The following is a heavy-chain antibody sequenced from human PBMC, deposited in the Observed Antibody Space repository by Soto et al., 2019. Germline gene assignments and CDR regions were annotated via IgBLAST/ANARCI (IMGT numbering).Heavy chain of an antibody. V-gene: IGHV3-33*01. CDR2: IWYDGSNK. J-gene: IGHJ4*02. Sequence: QVQLVESGGGVVQPGRSLRLSCAASGFTFSSYGMHWVRQAPGKGLEWVAVIWYDGSNKYYADSVKGRFTISRDNSKNTLYPQMNSLRAEDTAVYYCATEVGANREPFDYWGQGTLVTVSS. CDR3: ATEVGANREPFDY. CDR1: GFTFSSYG. D-gene: IGHD1-26*01.